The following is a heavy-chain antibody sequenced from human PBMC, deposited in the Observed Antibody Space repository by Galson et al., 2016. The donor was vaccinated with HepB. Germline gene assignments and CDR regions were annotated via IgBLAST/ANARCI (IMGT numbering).Heavy chain of an antibody. CDR3: ARDEERTGHLNY. V-gene: IGHV4-59*01. Sequence: LSLTCTVSDDSMSNYYWTWIRQPPGKGLEWIGFIYYSGRTAYNPSLEGRVTISLDSSRNQFSLKVTSVTAADTAVYFCARDEERTGHLNYWGQGTLVTVSS. J-gene: IGHJ4*02. CDR1: DDSMSNYY. D-gene: IGHD1-26*01. CDR2: IYYSGRT.